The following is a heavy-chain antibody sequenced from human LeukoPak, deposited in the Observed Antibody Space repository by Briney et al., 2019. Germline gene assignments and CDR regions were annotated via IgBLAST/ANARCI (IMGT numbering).Heavy chain of an antibody. CDR1: GFTFKIYS. D-gene: IGHD6-19*01. CDR2: ISGSGGST. CDR3: AKGSVAGTVY. J-gene: IGHJ4*02. V-gene: IGHV3-23*01. Sequence: GGSLRLSCAASGFTFKIYSMNWVRQAPGKGLEWVSAISGSGGSTYYADSVKGRFTISRDNSKNTLYLQMNSLRAEDTAVYYCAKGSVAGTVYWGQGTLVTVSS.